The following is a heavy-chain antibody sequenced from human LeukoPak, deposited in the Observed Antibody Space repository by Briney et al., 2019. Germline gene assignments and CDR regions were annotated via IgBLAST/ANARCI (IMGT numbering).Heavy chain of an antibody. Sequence: GSLRLSCAASGFTVSSNYMSWVRQAPGKGLEWVSVIYSGGSTYNADSVKGRFTISRDNSKNTLYLQMNSLRAEDTAVYYCARAMTALSSGWYYWGQGTLVTVSS. CDR2: IYSGGST. D-gene: IGHD6-19*01. V-gene: IGHV3-66*01. CDR1: GFTVSSNY. CDR3: ARAMTALSSGWYY. J-gene: IGHJ4*02.